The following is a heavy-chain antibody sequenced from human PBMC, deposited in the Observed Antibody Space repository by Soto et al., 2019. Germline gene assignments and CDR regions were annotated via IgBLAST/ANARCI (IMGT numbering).Heavy chain of an antibody. CDR2: IYPGDSDT. D-gene: IGHD5-18*01. Sequence: GESLKISCKGSGYSFSTYWLAWVRQMPGKGLEYMGIIYPGDSDTRYSPSFQGQVTISGDKSINTAYLQWSSLKASDSAMYYCARLRVDTPRVEDHFDIWGQGTMVTVSS. CDR1: GYSFSTYW. CDR3: ARLRVDTPRVEDHFDI. V-gene: IGHV5-51*01. J-gene: IGHJ3*02.